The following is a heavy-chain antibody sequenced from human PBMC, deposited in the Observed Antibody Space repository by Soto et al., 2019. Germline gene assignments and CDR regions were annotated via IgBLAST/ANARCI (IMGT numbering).Heavy chain of an antibody. J-gene: IGHJ5*02. CDR1: GGPISSYY. D-gene: IGHD7-27*01. CDR3: VRTGLGWFDP. V-gene: IGHV4-59*01. CDR2: IFYSGSS. Sequence: SETLSLTCTVSGGPISSYYWSWVRQPPGKGLEWIGYIFYSGSSNYNPSLKSPVTISVDASKNQFSLKLSSVTAADTAVYYCVRTGLGWFDPWGQGTLVTVSS.